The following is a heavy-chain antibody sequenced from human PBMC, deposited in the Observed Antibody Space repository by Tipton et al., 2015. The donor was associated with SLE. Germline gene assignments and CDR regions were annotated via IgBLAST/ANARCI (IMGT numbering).Heavy chain of an antibody. CDR2: IYYSGST. J-gene: IGHJ4*02. D-gene: IGHD3-10*01. Sequence: TLSLTCTVSGGSISSHYWSWIRQPPGKGLEWIGYIYYSGSTNYNPSLKSRVTISVDTSKNQFSLKLSSVTAADTAAYYCASSPVRARDYFDYWGQGTLVTVSS. CDR1: GGSISSHY. V-gene: IGHV4-59*11. CDR3: ASSPVRARDYFDY.